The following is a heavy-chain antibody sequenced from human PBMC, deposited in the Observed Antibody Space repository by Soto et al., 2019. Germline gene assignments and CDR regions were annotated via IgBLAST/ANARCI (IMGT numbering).Heavy chain of an antibody. J-gene: IGHJ4*02. Sequence: PSETLSLTCAVYGGSFSGYYWSWIRQPPGKGLEWIGEINHSGSTNYNPSLKSRVTISVDTSKNQFSLKLSSVTAADTAVYYCARGQAKYSSSWYYYWGQGTRVTGS. V-gene: IGHV4-34*01. D-gene: IGHD6-13*01. CDR3: ARGQAKYSSSWYYY. CDR1: GGSFSGYY. CDR2: INHSGST.